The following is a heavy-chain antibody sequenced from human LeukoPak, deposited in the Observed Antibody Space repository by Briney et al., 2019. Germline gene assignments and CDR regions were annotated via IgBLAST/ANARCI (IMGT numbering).Heavy chain of an antibody. CDR3: APLRDYDEDNWFDP. D-gene: IGHD4-17*01. CDR1: GFTVSSNY. CDR2: IYSGGST. V-gene: IGHV3-53*01. Sequence: PGGSLRLSCAASGFTVSSNYMSWVRQAPGKGLEWVSVIYSGGSTYYADSVKGRFTISRDNAKNSLYLQMNSLRAEDTAVYYCAPLRDYDEDNWFDPWGQGTLVTVSS. J-gene: IGHJ5*02.